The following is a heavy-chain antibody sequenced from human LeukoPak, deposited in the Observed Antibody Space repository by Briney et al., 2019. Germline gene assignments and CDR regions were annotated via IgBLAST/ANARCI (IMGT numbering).Heavy chain of an antibody. V-gene: IGHV1-18*01. J-gene: IGHJ4*02. CDR3: ARPIRDILTGYYVGYFDY. Sequence: GASVKVSCKASGYTFTSYWISWVRQAPGQGLEGMGWISAYNGNTNYAQKLQGRVTMTTDTSTSKAYMEVRSLRSDDTAVYYCARPIRDILTGYYVGYFDYWGQGTLVTVSS. CDR1: GYTFTSYW. D-gene: IGHD3-9*01. CDR2: ISAYNGNT.